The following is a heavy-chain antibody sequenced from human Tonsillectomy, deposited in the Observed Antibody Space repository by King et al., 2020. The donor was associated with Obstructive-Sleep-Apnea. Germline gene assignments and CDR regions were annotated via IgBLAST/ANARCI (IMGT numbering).Heavy chain of an antibody. CDR3: VHRDRILVDY. V-gene: IGHV2-5*02. Sequence: TLKESGPTLVKPTQTLTLTCSFSGFSLSTSAVGVGWIRQPPGKALEWLALIYLDDDKRYSPSLKSRLTITKDTSKNQVVLTMTNLDPVDTATYYCVHRDRILVDYWGQGTLVTVSS. CDR1: GFSLSTSAVG. CDR2: IYLDDDK. D-gene: IGHD2-15*01. J-gene: IGHJ4*02.